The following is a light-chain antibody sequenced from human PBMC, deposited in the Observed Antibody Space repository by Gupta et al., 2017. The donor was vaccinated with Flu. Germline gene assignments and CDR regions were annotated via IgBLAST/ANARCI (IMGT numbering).Light chain of an antibody. CDR3: SSYTSSSIL. V-gene: IGLV2-14*01. CDR2: EVS. J-gene: IGLJ2*01. CDR1: SSDVCAYNY. Sequence: SALTQPASVSGSPGQSIAISCTGTSSDVCAYNYVSWYQQHPGKAPKLMIYEVSNRPSGISNRFSGAKSGNTASLTISGLQAEDEADYYCSSYTSSSILFGGGTKLTVL.